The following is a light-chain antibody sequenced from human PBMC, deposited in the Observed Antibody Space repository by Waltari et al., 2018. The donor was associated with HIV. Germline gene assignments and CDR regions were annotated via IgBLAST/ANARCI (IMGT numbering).Light chain of an antibody. CDR3: QHYNTSSPWT. Sequence: DIQMTQSPSTLSTSVGDRITITCRASQSIDTWLAWYQQKPGKAPKLLVYKTSSLQSGFPARFSGSGSGTEFTLTISSLQPDDFATYYCQHYNTSSPWTFGQGTRVDI. CDR1: QSIDTW. V-gene: IGKV1-5*03. J-gene: IGKJ1*01. CDR2: KTS.